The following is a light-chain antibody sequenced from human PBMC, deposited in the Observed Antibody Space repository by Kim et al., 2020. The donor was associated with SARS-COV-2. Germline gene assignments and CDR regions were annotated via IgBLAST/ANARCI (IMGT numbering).Light chain of an antibody. CDR3: CSYAGGPWV. CDR1: SSNVGTYNY. V-gene: IGLV2-11*03. Sequence: PGQSVTISCTGSSSNVGTYNYVSWYQQHPGQTPKVILYDVTQRPSGVPDRFSGSKSANTASLTISGVQTEDEAEYYCCSYAGGPWVFGGGTQLTVL. CDR2: DVT. J-gene: IGLJ3*02.